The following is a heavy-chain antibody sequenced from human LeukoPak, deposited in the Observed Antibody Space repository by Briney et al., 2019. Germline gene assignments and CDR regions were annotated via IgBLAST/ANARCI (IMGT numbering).Heavy chain of an antibody. CDR3: VRDRDIVVVITFDY. CDR1: GFTVGSNY. J-gene: IGHJ4*02. D-gene: IGHD3-22*01. CDR2: IYMSTTT. V-gene: IGHV3-66*01. Sequence: GGSLRLSCAVSGFTVGSNYMSWFRQPPGKGLEWVSVIYMSTTTYYVDSVKDRFTISRDTSKNTVYLQMNSLRAEDSAVYYCVRDRDIVVVITFDYWGQGTLVTVSS.